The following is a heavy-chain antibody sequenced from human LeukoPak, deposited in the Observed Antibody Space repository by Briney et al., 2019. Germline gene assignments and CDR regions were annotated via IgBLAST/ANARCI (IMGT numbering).Heavy chain of an antibody. V-gene: IGHV3-53*01. J-gene: IGHJ4*02. CDR1: GFTVSSNY. D-gene: IGHD3-10*01. CDR3: ARGGRGGALDY. CDR2: IFGGINR. Sequence: GRSLRLSCAASGFTVSSNYMTWVRQAPGKGLEWVSVIFGGINRYYAGSVKGRFTISGDNSKNTLYLQMDSLRVEDTAVYFCARGGRGGALDYWGQGTLVTVSS.